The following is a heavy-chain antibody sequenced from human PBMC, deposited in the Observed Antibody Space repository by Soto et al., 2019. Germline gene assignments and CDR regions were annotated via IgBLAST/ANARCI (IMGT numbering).Heavy chain of an antibody. CDR1: GFTFSSYA. CDR2: ISYDGSNK. V-gene: IGHV3-30-3*01. J-gene: IGHJ6*02. CDR3: ARDGGLGYFDWLLHPPYYYYGMDV. Sequence: LRLSCAASGFTFSSYAMHWVRQAPGKGLEWVAVISYDGSNKYYADSVKGRFTISRDNSKNTLYLQMNSLRAEDTAVYYCARDGGLGYFDWLLHPPYYYYGMDVWGQGTTVTVSS. D-gene: IGHD3-9*01.